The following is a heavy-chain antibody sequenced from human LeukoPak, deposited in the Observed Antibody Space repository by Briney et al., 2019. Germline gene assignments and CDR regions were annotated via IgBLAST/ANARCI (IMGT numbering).Heavy chain of an antibody. CDR2: ISYDGSNK. J-gene: IGHJ4*02. CDR3: AKPHFDY. Sequence: PGRSLRLSCAASGFTFSRFGMHWVRQAPGKGLEWVAVISYDGSNKYYVDSVKGRFTISRDNSKNTLYLQMNSLRAEDTAVYYCAKPHFDYWGQGALVTVSS. CDR1: GFTFSRFG. V-gene: IGHV3-30*18.